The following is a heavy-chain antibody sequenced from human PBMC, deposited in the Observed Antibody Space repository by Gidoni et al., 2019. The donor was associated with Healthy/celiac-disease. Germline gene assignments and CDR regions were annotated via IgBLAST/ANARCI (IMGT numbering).Heavy chain of an antibody. CDR3: ARGTRMWDIVVVPAAIDAFDI. CDR2: INHSGST. Sequence: QVQLQQWGAGLLKPSETLSLTCAVYGGSFSGYYWSWIRQPPGKGLEWIGEINHSGSTNYNPSLKSRVTISVDTSKNQFSLKLSSVTAADTAVYYCARGTRMWDIVVVPAAIDAFDIWGQGTMVTVSS. CDR1: GGSFSGYY. J-gene: IGHJ3*02. D-gene: IGHD2-2*01. V-gene: IGHV4-34*01.